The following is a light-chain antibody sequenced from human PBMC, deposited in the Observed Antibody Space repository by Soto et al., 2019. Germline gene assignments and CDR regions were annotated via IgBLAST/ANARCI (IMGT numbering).Light chain of an antibody. J-gene: IGKJ5*01. CDR3: QQYNNWPPIT. CDR1: ESLNKN. CDR2: GAS. Sequence: EVVMTQSPATLSVSPGEGATLSCRASESLNKNLAWYQQKPGQAPRLLIYGASIRATGIPARFSGSGSGTEFTLTISSLQSEDFAIYYCQQYNNWPPITFGQGTRLEIK. V-gene: IGKV3-15*01.